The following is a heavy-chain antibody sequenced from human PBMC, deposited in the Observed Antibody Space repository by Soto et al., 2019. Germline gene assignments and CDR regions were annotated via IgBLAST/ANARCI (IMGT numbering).Heavy chain of an antibody. V-gene: IGHV5-51*01. CDR2: IYPGDSDT. D-gene: IGHD4-17*01. CDR1: GYSFTSYW. CDR3: ARGYGEAPYYYYGMDV. Sequence: GESLKISCKGSGYSFTSYWIGWVRQMPGKGLEWMGVIYPGDSDTRYSPSFQGQVTISADKSINTAYLQWSSLKASDTAMYYCARGYGEAPYYYYGMDVWGQGTTVTVSS. J-gene: IGHJ6*02.